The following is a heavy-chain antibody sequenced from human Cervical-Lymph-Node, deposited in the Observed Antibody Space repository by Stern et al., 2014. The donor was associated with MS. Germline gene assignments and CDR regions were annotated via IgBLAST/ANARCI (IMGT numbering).Heavy chain of an antibody. CDR1: TFTFSDYY. J-gene: IGHJ3*02. D-gene: IGHD1-26*01. CDR2: ISTSGSTR. V-gene: IGHV3-11*01. CDR3: ARVGAGDAFDI. Sequence: VQLVESGGGFVKPGGSLRLSCAASTFTFSDYYMSWIRQAPGKGLECVSYISTSGSTRQYADSVKGRFTISRDNAKNSLFLQMSSLSAEDTAVYYCARVGAGDAFDIWGHGTMVTVSS.